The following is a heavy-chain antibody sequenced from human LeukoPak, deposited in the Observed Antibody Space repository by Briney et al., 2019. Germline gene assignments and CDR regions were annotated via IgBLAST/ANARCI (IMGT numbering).Heavy chain of an antibody. V-gene: IGHV4-59*01. CDR3: ARVRRSSMVRGVIIQTGYYYYYMDV. D-gene: IGHD3-10*01. Sequence: PSETLSLTCTVSGGSINNYYWIWIRQPPGKGLEWIGNIYNSGSTNYNPSLKSRFTMSVDTSKNQFSLKLSSVTAADTAVYYCARVRRSSMVRGVIIQTGYYYYYMDVWGKGTTVTISS. CDR2: IYNSGST. J-gene: IGHJ6*03. CDR1: GGSINNYY.